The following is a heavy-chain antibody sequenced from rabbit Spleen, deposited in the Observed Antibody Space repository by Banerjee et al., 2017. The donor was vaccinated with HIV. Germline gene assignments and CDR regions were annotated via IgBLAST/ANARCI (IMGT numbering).Heavy chain of an antibody. D-gene: IGHD8-1*01. CDR3: ARDGTGGSYFAL. CDR1: GFDFSNYG. Sequence: QEQLVESGGGLVQPGGSLKLSCKASGFDFSNYGVSWVRQAPGKGLEWIGYIDPVFGITYYANWVNGRFSISRENAQNTVFLQMTSLTAADMATYFCARDGTGGSYFALWGPGTLVTVS. CDR2: IDPVFGIT. V-gene: IGHV1S47*01. J-gene: IGHJ6*01.